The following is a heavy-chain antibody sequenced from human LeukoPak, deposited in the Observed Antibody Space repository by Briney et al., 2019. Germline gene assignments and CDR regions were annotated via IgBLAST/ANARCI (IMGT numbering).Heavy chain of an antibody. V-gene: IGHV3-21*01. J-gene: IGHJ3*02. CDR2: ISSSSSYI. CDR1: GLTFSSYA. D-gene: IGHD5-18*01. CDR3: ARVTRRGYSYGFRTHDAFDI. Sequence: GGSLRLSCAASGLTFSSYAMTWVRQAPGKGLEWVSSISSSSSYIYYADSVKGRFTISRDNAKNSLYLQMNSLRAEDTAVYYCARVTRRGYSYGFRTHDAFDIWGQGTMVTVSS.